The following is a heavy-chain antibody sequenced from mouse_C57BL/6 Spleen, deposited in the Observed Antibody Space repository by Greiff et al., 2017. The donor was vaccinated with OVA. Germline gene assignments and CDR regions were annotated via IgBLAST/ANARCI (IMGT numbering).Heavy chain of an antibody. Sequence: QVQLQQPGAELVKPGASVKMSCKASGYTFTSYWITWVKQRPGQGLEWIGDIYPGSGSTNYNQKFKGKATLTVDKSSSTAYMQLSSLTSEDSAVYFCARLDYGSSYWGQGTLVTVSA. CDR3: ARLDYGSSY. V-gene: IGHV1-55*01. CDR2: IYPGSGST. D-gene: IGHD1-1*01. J-gene: IGHJ3*01. CDR1: GYTFTSYW.